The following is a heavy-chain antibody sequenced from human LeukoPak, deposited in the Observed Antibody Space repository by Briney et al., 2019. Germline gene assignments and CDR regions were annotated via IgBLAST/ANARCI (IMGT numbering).Heavy chain of an antibody. CDR2: IYTSGST. CDR1: GGSISSGSYY. J-gene: IGHJ4*02. V-gene: IGHV4-61*02. D-gene: IGHD5-24*01. Sequence: SQTLSLTCTVSGGSISSGSYYWSWIRQPAGKGLEWIGRIYTSGSTNYNPSLKSRVTISVDTSKNQFSLKLSSVTAADTAVYYCAREARGYNAFDYWGQGTLVTVSS. CDR3: AREARGYNAFDY.